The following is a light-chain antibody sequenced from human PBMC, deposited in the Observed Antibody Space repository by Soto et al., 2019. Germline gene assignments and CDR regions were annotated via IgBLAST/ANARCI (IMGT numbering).Light chain of an antibody. J-gene: IGKJ1*01. Sequence: DIQMTQSPSTLSASVGDRVTITCRASQSISNWLACYQQKPGKAPKLLIYDASTLQSGVPSRFSGSGSGTEFTLTISSLQPYDFATYYCQQYDIYSRTFGQGTKVEIK. CDR3: QQYDIYSRT. CDR1: QSISNW. V-gene: IGKV1-5*01. CDR2: DAS.